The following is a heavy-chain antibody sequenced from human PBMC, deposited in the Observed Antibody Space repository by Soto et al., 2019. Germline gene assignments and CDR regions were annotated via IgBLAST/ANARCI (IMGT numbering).Heavy chain of an antibody. D-gene: IGHD6-6*01. V-gene: IGHV3-33*05. Sequence: QVQLVESGGGVVQPGRSLRLSCTASGFTFRSSGMHWVRQAPGKGLEWVAFISYDGSDKYTDSVKGRFAVSRDNSKNMVWMQINSLRAESTGFYYCARRPAGSSLFHFCYWGQGTLVTVSS. CDR3: ARRPAGSSLFHFCY. J-gene: IGHJ4*02. CDR1: GFTFRSSG. CDR2: ISYDGSDK.